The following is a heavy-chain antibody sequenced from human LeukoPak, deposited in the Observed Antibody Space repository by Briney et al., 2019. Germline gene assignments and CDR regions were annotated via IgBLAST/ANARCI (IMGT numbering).Heavy chain of an antibody. V-gene: IGHV3-23*01. J-gene: IGHJ1*01. D-gene: IGHD4-17*01. CDR1: GFNFNNYD. CDR2: IIAGGRNT. Sequence: GGSLRLSCAASGFNFNNYDMRGVRQAPGKGLECVSGIIAGGRNTYYAHSVKGRFTISRDNDKNSLYLQIHTLRAGDTAVYYCARALYGDYLWGQGPLVTVSS. CDR3: ARALYGDYL.